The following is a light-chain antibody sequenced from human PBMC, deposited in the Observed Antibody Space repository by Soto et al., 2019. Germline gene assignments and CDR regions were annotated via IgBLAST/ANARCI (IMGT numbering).Light chain of an antibody. Sequence: DIQMTQSPSTLSASVGDRVTITCRASQTISTWLAWYQQKPGKAPKLLIYKASSLESGVPARFSSSGSGTEFTLTISSLQPDDFATYYCQQYNSYSWTFGQGTKVAIK. J-gene: IGKJ1*01. CDR2: KAS. CDR1: QTISTW. V-gene: IGKV1-5*03. CDR3: QQYNSYSWT.